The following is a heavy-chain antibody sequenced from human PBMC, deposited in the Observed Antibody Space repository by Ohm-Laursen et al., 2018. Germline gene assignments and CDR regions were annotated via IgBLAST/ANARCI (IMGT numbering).Heavy chain of an antibody. J-gene: IGHJ4*02. Sequence: GSSVKASCKASGYTFTSYDINWVRQATGQGLEWMGWMNPNSGNTGYAQKFQGRVTMTRNTSISTAYMELSSLRSEDTAVYYCARGRSVLINRKVGATTVYYFDYWGQGTLVTVSS. V-gene: IGHV1-8*01. CDR3: ARGRSVLINRKVGATTVYYFDY. CDR1: GYTFTSYD. D-gene: IGHD1-26*01. CDR2: MNPNSGNT.